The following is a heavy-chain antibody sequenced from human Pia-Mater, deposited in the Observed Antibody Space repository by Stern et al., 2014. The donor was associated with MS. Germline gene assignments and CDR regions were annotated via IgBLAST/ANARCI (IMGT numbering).Heavy chain of an antibody. CDR1: GYTFTSYG. V-gene: IGHV1-18*04. J-gene: IGHJ4*02. CDR2: ISTYNGDT. CDR3: ARDLGPRWQQFHCFDY. Sequence: VQLVESGAEVKRPGTSVTVSCQASGYTFTSYGLNWVRQAPGQGLEWMGWISTYNGDTHYAQSFQGRVPFSTDTSTSKASMELRNLRSDDTALYYCARDLGPRWQQFHCFDYWGQGTLVSVSS. D-gene: IGHD6-13*01.